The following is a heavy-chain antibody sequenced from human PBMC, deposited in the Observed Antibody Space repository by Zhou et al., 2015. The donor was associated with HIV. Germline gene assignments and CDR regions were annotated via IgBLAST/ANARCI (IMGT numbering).Heavy chain of an antibody. D-gene: IGHD3-16*02. V-gene: IGHV1-2*06. J-gene: IGHJ3*01. CDR2: INPSSGDS. Sequence: QVQLVQSGSEVKKPGSSVKVSCKASGGTLSGSDISWARQAPGQGLEWMGRINPSSGDSNYAQKFQGRVTMTRDSSISTAYMELRRLRSNDTAVYYCVVVNPVDGLDLWGQGTMVTVSS. CDR3: VVVNPVDGLDL. CDR1: GGTLSGSD.